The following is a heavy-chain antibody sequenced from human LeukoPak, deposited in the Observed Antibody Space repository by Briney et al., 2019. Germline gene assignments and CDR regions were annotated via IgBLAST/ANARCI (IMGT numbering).Heavy chain of an antibody. J-gene: IGHJ4*02. CDR2: INPNGGST. D-gene: IGHD6-6*01. Sequence: ASVKVSCKASGYTFTNYYIHWVRQAPGQGLEWTGRINPNGGSTIYAQKFQGRVTMTRDTSTSTVYMELSSLRSEDTAVYYCAREGPYSDSSRSRFDYWGQGTLVTVSS. CDR1: GYTFTNYY. V-gene: IGHV1-46*01. CDR3: AREGPYSDSSRSRFDY.